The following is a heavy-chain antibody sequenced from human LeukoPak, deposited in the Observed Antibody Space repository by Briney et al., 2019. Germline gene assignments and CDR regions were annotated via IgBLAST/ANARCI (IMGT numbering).Heavy chain of an antibody. CDR3: AKDEIPLRYFDWLSYYFDY. CDR1: GFTFSSYA. CDR2: ISGSGGST. J-gene: IGHJ4*02. Sequence: GGSLRLSCAASGFTFSSYAMSWVRQAPGKGLEWVSAISGSGGSTYYADSVKGRFTISRDNGKNTMYMQMNSLRAEDTAVYYCAKDEIPLRYFDWLSYYFDYWGQGTLVTVSS. V-gene: IGHV3-23*01. D-gene: IGHD3-9*01.